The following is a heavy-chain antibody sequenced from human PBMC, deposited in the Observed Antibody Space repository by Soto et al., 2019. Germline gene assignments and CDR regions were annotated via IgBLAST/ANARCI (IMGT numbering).Heavy chain of an antibody. CDR1: GGSISSGGYY. J-gene: IGHJ4*02. D-gene: IGHD3-22*01. CDR3: ARYYYDSSGYSGFDY. CDR2: IYYSGST. V-gene: IGHV4-31*01. Sequence: QVQLQESGPGLVKPSQTLSLTCTVSGGSISSGGYYWSWIRQHPGKGLEWIGYIYYSGSTYYNPYLRILVTIXXDXSXXQFSLKLSSVTAADTAVYYCARYYYDSSGYSGFDYWGQGTLVTVSS.